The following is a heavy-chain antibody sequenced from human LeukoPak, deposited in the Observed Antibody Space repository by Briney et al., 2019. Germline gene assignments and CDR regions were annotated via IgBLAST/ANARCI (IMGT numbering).Heavy chain of an antibody. CDR1: GGSIRIYY. J-gene: IGHJ4*02. Sequence: KPSGTLSLTCTVSGGSIRIYYWIWLRQPPGKGRVWIGHIYYCGSTNYNPSLKSGVTISVDTSNNQFSLKLTSVTAADTAVDYCARQVGYSSGGYIYWGQGTLVTVSS. V-gene: IGHV4-59*08. D-gene: IGHD6-19*01. CDR2: IYYCGST. CDR3: ARQVGYSSGGYIY.